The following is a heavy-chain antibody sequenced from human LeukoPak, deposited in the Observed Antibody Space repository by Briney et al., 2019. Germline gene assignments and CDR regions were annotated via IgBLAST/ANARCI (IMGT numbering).Heavy chain of an antibody. Sequence: GRSLRLSCAASGFTFSSYAMHWVRQAPGKGLEWVAVISYDGSNKYYADSMKGRFTISRDNSKNTLYLQMNSLRAEDTAVYYCARSQGVRGVLTRRGYFDYWGQGTLVTVSS. CDR1: GFTFSSYA. V-gene: IGHV3-30*04. J-gene: IGHJ4*02. CDR3: ARSQGVRGVLTRRGYFDY. CDR2: ISYDGSNK. D-gene: IGHD3-10*01.